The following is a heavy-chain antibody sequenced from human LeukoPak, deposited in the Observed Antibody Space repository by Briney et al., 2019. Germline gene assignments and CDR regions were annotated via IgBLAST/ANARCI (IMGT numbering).Heavy chain of an antibody. V-gene: IGHV4-34*01. CDR1: GGSFSGYY. CDR3: ARGPRILLWFGELSPKTPLDY. D-gene: IGHD3-10*01. J-gene: IGHJ4*02. CDR2: INHSGST. Sequence: PSETLSLTCAVYGGSFSGYYWSWIRQPPGKGLEWIGEINHSGSTNYNPSLKSRVTISVDTSKNQFSLKLSSVTAADTAVYYCARGPRILLWFGELSPKTPLDYWGQGTLVTVSS.